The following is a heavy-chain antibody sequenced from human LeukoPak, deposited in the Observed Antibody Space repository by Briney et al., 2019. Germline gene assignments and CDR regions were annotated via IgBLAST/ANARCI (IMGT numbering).Heavy chain of an antibody. D-gene: IGHD6-19*01. CDR1: GFTFSSYG. CDR3: ARVNSGWYGPLDY. Sequence: SGGSLRLSCAASGFTFSSYGMHWVRQAPGKGLEWVAVISYDGSNKYYADSVKGRFTISRDNSKNTLYLQMNSLRAEDTAVYYCARVNSGWYGPLDYWGQGTLVTVSS. CDR2: ISYDGSNK. J-gene: IGHJ4*02. V-gene: IGHV3-30*03.